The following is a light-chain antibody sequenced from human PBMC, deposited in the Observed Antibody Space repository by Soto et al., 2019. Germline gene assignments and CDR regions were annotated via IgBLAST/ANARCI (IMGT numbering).Light chain of an antibody. J-gene: IGKJ1*01. CDR3: QQYTDWPTT. Sequence: EIVMTQSPATLSVSPGERATLSCRASQSVRTTVAWYQQRPGQAPRLLIYDASTRATGVPARFSVGGSGTDFTLTVTSLQSEDFGIYYCQQYTDWPTTFGQGTKVEIK. V-gene: IGKV3-15*01. CDR2: DAS. CDR1: QSVRTT.